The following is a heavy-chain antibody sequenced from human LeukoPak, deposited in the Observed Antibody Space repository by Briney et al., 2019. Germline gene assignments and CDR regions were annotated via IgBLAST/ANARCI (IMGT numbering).Heavy chain of an antibody. V-gene: IGHV1-69*06. CDR3: ASRPAIAAAGDY. CDR1: GGTFSTYG. Sequence: SVKVSCKASGGTFSTYGISWVRQAPGQGLEWMGGIVPNSGTADYAQKFQGGVTITADKSTSTAYMELSSLRTEDAAVYYCASRPAIAAAGDYWGQGTLVTVSS. J-gene: IGHJ4*02. CDR2: IVPNSGTA. D-gene: IGHD6-13*01.